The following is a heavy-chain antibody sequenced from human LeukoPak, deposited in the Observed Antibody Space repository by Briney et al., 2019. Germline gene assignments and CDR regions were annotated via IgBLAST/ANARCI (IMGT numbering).Heavy chain of an antibody. V-gene: IGHV3-23*01. Sequence: GGSLRLSCAASGFTFSTYAMSWVRQAPGKGLEWVSSISGGGSSTDYADSVKGRFTISRDNSKNTLYLQMNGLRAEDTALYYCAKDSSGYYKDYWGQGTLVTVSS. D-gene: IGHD3-22*01. CDR1: GFTFSTYA. J-gene: IGHJ4*02. CDR2: ISGGGSST. CDR3: AKDSSGYYKDY.